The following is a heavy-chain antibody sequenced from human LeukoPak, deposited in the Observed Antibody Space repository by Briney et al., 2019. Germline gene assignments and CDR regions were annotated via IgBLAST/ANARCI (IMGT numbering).Heavy chain of an antibody. Sequence: SVKVSFKASGGTFNTHPINWVRQAPGHGLEWMGGIIPIFGTADYAQKFQGRVTITADESTTTAYMELSSLTSDDTAVYYCARAGSGSYSGLDYWGQGTLVTVSS. D-gene: IGHD3-10*01. J-gene: IGHJ4*02. V-gene: IGHV1-69*13. CDR2: IIPIFGTA. CDR1: GGTFNTHP. CDR3: ARAGSGSYSGLDY.